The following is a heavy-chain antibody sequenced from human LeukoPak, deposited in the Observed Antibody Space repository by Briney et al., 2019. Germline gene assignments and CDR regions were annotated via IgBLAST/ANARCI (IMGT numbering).Heavy chain of an antibody. J-gene: IGHJ6*04. CDR2: ISAYNGNT. Sequence: GAAGKVSCKASGYTFTSYGISWVRQAPGQGLEWMGWISAYNGNTNYAQKVQGRGTMTTDRATSTAYMELRSLRSDDTAVYYCARDLPDYDILTGYTYYYYGMDVWGKGTTVTVSS. D-gene: IGHD3-9*01. V-gene: IGHV1-18*04. CDR1: GYTFTSYG. CDR3: ARDLPDYDILTGYTYYYYGMDV.